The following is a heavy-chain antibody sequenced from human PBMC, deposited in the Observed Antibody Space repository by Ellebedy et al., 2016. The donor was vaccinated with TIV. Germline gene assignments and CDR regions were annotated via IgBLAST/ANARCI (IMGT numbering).Heavy chain of an antibody. Sequence: MPSETLSLTCTVSGGSISSGGYYWSWIRQHPGKGLEWIGYIYYSGSTYYNPSLKSRVTISVDTSKNQFSLKLSSVTAADTAVYYCALRDIVATTIDYWGQGTLVTVSS. CDR2: IYYSGST. V-gene: IGHV4-30-4*08. D-gene: IGHD5-12*01. J-gene: IGHJ4*02. CDR3: ALRDIVATTIDY. CDR1: GGSISSGGYY.